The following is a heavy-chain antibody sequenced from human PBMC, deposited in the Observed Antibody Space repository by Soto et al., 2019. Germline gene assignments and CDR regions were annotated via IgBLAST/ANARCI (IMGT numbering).Heavy chain of an antibody. D-gene: IGHD5-12*01. CDR2: ISGSGGST. J-gene: IGHJ4*02. V-gene: IGHV3-23*01. CDR3: AKERGRVDIVATIGGFDY. CDR1: GFTFSSYA. Sequence: PGGSLRLSCAASGFTFSSYAMSWVRQAPGKGLEWVSAISGSGGSTYYADSVKGRFTISRDNSKNTLYLQMNSLRAEDTAVYYCAKERGRVDIVATIGGFDYWGQGTLVTVSS.